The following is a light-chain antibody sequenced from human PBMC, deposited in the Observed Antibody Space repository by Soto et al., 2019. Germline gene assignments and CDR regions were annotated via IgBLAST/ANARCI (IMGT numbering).Light chain of an antibody. Sequence: EIVMTQSPATLSVSPGERATLSCRASQSVSSNLAWYQQKPGQAPRLLIYGASTRATGIPARFSGSGSGTEFTLTISSLRSEDVAVYYVQQSKNWPRTFGQGTKVEL. V-gene: IGKV3-15*01. J-gene: IGKJ1*01. CDR3: QQSKNWPRT. CDR2: GAS. CDR1: QSVSSN.